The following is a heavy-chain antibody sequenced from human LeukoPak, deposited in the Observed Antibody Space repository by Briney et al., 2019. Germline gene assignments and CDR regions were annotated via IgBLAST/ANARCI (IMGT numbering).Heavy chain of an antibody. CDR2: IYSSGST. CDR3: ARRESGSNAFHI. V-gene: IGHV4-4*07. J-gene: IGHJ3*02. D-gene: IGHD3-10*01. Sequence: SETLSLTCTVSGGSISNYDWSWIWQPVGKGPEWIGRIYSSGSTDYNPSLKSRVTMSIDTSKNQFSLKLASVTAADTAVYYCARRESGSNAFHIWGQGTMVTVSS. CDR1: GGSISNYD.